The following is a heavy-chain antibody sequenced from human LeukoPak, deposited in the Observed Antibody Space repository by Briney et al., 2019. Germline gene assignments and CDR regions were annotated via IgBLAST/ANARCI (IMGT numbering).Heavy chain of an antibody. D-gene: IGHD1-26*01. CDR2: INHSGST. CDR1: GGSFSGYY. CDR3: ARGFSYWDAFDI. V-gene: IGHV4-34*01. Sequence: SETLSLTCAVYGGSFSGYYWSWIRQPPGKGLEWIGEINHSGSTNYNPSLKSRVTISVDTSKNQFSLKLSSVTAADTAVYYCARGFSYWDAFDIWGQGTMVTVSS. J-gene: IGHJ3*02.